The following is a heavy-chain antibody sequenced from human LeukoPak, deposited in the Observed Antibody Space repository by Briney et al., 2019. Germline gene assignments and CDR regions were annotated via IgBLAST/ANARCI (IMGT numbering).Heavy chain of an antibody. D-gene: IGHD4-17*01. CDR1: GGSISSHY. CDR3: ARGGTTVTPGLLWFDP. CDR2: IYYSGST. J-gene: IGHJ5*02. Sequence: KPSETLSLTCSVSGGSISSHYWSWIRQPPGKGLEWIGYIYYSGSTKYNPSLKSRATISVDTSKNQFSLKLSSVTAADTAVYYCARGGTTVTPGLLWFDPWGQGTLVTVSS. V-gene: IGHV4-59*11.